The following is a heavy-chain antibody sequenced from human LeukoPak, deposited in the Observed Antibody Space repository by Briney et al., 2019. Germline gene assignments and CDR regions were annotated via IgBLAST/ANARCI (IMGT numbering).Heavy chain of an antibody. V-gene: IGHV3-48*02. D-gene: IGHD5-18*01. J-gene: IGHJ4*02. CDR2: ITYNSGTI. CDR3: ARDSGYSYADDY. CDR1: GIPFSDYY. Sequence: GGSLRLSCVVSGIPFSDYYMNWIRQAPGKGLEWVSYITYNSGTIFYADSVKGRFTISRDNAKDSLYLQMSSLRDEDTAVYYRARDSGYSYADDYWGQGTLVTVSS.